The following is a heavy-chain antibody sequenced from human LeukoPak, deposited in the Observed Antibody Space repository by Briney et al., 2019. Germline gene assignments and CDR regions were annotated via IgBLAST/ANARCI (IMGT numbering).Heavy chain of an antibody. V-gene: IGHV3-23*01. Sequence: TGGSLRLSCPASGFTFSDHAMNWVRQAPGKGLEWVSIISARDGRTYYADSVKGRFTISRDNFKNTLYLQMNSLRAEDTAVYYCAKDRNDWRQGIDSWGQGTLVTVSS. J-gene: IGHJ4*02. D-gene: IGHD1-1*01. CDR1: GFTFSDHA. CDR3: AKDRNDWRQGIDS. CDR2: ISARDGRT.